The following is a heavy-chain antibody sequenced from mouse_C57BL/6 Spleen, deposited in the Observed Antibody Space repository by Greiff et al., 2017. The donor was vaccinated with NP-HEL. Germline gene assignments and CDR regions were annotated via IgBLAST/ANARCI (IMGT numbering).Heavy chain of an antibody. V-gene: IGHV5-17*01. CDR3: ARKDYDGDEAMDY. Sequence: EVQLVESGGGLVKPGGSLKLSCAASGFTFSDYGMHWVRQAPEKGLEWVAYISSGSSTIYYADTVKGRFTISRDNAKNTLFLQMTSLRSEDTAMYYCARKDYDGDEAMDYWGQGTSVTVSS. D-gene: IGHD2-4*01. J-gene: IGHJ4*01. CDR1: GFTFSDYG. CDR2: ISSGSSTI.